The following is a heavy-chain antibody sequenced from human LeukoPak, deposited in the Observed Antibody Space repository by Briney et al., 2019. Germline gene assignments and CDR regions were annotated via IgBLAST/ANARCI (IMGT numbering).Heavy chain of an antibody. D-gene: IGHD5-12*01. CDR2: IRNDGRNK. Sequence: GGSLRLSCAVSGFTFSKCGMHWVRQAPGKGLEWVAFIRNDGRNKYYGDSVKGRFTISRDNYRNTLYLQMNSLRPEDTAVYYCAKQRPNSGYDFDYWGQGTLVTDAS. V-gene: IGHV3-30*02. J-gene: IGHJ4*02. CDR1: GFTFSKCG. CDR3: AKQRPNSGYDFDY.